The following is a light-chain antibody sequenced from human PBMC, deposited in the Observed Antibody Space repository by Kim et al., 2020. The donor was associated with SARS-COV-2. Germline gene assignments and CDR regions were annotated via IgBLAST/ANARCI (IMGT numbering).Light chain of an antibody. CDR3: QQYNTAPHT. V-gene: IGKV3-20*01. J-gene: IGKJ4*02. Sequence: LSPGRRATPSCRASRSGSTCCLAWYQQKPGQAPKPLIYGASSRAADIPHRFSGSGSGADFTLTISRLESEDFAMYYCQQYNTAPHTFGGGTKLEIK. CDR2: GAS. CDR1: RSGSTCC.